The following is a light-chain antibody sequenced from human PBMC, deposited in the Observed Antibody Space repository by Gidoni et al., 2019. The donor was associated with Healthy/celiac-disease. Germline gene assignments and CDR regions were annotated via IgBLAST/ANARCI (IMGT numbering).Light chain of an antibody. CDR2: EVS. J-gene: IGKJ1*01. CDR1: QGGSSY. V-gene: IGKV3-11*01. CDR3: QQRSKGPLT. Sequence: ILFTQSPATLSLAPGECATLHCRASQGGSSYLAWDQQKPGQAPTLLIYEVSNRATGIPARFSGSGSGTDFTLTISSLEPEDVAVYYCQQRSKGPLTFGQGTKVEIK.